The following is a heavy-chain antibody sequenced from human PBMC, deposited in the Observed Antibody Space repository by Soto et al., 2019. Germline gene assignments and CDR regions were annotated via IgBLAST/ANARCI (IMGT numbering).Heavy chain of an antibody. CDR2: ISAYNGKR. D-gene: IGHD2-21*01. Sequence: QGQLLQSGDEVKKPGASVRVSCRASGYDFTSYGISWVRQAPGQGLEWVSWISAYNGKRDTAQKFQGRVTMTLDTSTDTAHMELGDLTSAETAVYYCARGRIVASIHDAFAIWGQGTMVAVSS. V-gene: IGHV1-18*01. CDR1: GYDFTSYG. J-gene: IGHJ3*02. CDR3: ARGRIVASIHDAFAI.